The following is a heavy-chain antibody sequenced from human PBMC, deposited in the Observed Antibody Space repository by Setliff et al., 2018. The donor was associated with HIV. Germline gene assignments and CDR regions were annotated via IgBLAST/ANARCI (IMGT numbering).Heavy chain of an antibody. J-gene: IGHJ5*02. CDR3: ARVKSIKTTLVRLWPRFDL. CDR1: TESLTRYD. D-gene: IGHD3-10*01. Sequence: SETLSLTCAVYTESLTRYDWAWIRQSPEKGLEWIGEIDDSGSIIYNPSLQSRVNMSVDTSKNQFSLKVRPLTAADTGLYYCARVKSIKTTLVRLWPRFDLWGQGTQVTVSS. V-gene: IGHV4-34*01. CDR2: IDDSGSI.